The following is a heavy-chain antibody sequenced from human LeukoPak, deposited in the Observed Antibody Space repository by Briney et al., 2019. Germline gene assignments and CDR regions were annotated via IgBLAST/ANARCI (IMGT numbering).Heavy chain of an antibody. J-gene: IGHJ6*02. V-gene: IGHV4-59*01. D-gene: IGHD2-15*01. Sequence: SETLSLTCTVSGGSISSYYWSWIRQPPGKGLEWIGNIYYSGSTNYNPSLKSRVTISVDTSKNQFSLKLSSVTAADTAVYYCARGEFVVVVAATAYYYYYYGMDVWGQGTTVTVSS. CDR2: IYYSGST. CDR3: ARGEFVVVVAATAYYYYYYGMDV. CDR1: GGSISSYY.